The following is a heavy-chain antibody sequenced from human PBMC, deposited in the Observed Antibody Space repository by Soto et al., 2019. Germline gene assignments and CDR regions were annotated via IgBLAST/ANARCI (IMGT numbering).Heavy chain of an antibody. J-gene: IGHJ6*02. CDR2: IYYSGST. V-gene: IGHV4-30-4*01. D-gene: IGHD2-2*01. CDR1: GGSISSGDYY. CDR3: AREIVVVPTNYYYGMDV. Sequence: TLSLTCTVSGGSISSGDYYWSWIRQPPWKGLEWIGYIYYSGSTYYNPSLKSLVTISVDTSKNQFSLKLSSVTAADTAVYYCAREIVVVPTNYYYGMDVWGQRTTDPVSS.